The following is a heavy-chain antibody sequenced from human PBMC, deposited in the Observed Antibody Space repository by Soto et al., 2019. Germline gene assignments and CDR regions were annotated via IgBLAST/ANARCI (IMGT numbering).Heavy chain of an antibody. Sequence: ASVKFSFKASGYTFTGYYMHWVRQAPGQGLEWMGWINPNSGGTNYAQKFQGWVTMTRDTSISTAYMELSRLRSDDTAVYYCARAGLDRNWFDPWGQGTLVTVSS. CDR3: ARAGLDRNWFDP. CDR2: INPNSGGT. CDR1: GYTFTGYY. V-gene: IGHV1-2*04. D-gene: IGHD6-19*01. J-gene: IGHJ5*02.